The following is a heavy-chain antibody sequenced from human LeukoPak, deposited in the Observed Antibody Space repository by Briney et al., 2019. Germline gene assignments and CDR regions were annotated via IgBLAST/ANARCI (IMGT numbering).Heavy chain of an antibody. Sequence: GASVKVSCKASGYSFTAYYMHWMRQAPGQGLEWMGGIIPIFGTANYAQKFQGRVTITADESTSTAYMELSSLRSEDTAVYYCARGRGGYSYGPTPYYYYYYMDVWGKGTTVTISS. CDR3: ARGRGGYSYGPTPYYYYYYMDV. J-gene: IGHJ6*03. CDR1: GYSFTAYY. V-gene: IGHV1-69*13. D-gene: IGHD5-18*01. CDR2: IIPIFGTA.